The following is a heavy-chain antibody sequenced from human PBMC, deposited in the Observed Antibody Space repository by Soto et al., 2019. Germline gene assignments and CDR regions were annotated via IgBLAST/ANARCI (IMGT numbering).Heavy chain of an antibody. V-gene: IGHV3-11*01. CDR2: ISSSGSTI. J-gene: IGHJ6*02. CDR3: AREEVGGVTYSYYYGMDV. CDR1: GFTFSDYY. Sequence: QVQLVESGGGLVKPGGSLRLSCAASGFTFSDYYRSWIRQAPGKGLEWVSYISSSGSTIYYADSVKGRFTISRDNAKNSLYLQKNSLRGEDTAVYYCAREEVGGVTYSYYYGMDVWGQGTTVTVSS. D-gene: IGHD3-16*01.